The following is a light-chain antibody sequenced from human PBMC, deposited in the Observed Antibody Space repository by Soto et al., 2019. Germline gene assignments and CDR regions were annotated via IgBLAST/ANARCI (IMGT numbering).Light chain of an antibody. Sequence: EIVLAQSPATLSLSPGERATLSCRASQSVSSNLAWYQQKPGQAPRLLIYDASNRATGIPARFSGSGSGTDFTLTISSLEPEDFAVYHCQQRSNWLTFGGGTMVEIK. CDR2: DAS. J-gene: IGKJ4*01. CDR1: QSVSSN. V-gene: IGKV3-11*01. CDR3: QQRSNWLT.